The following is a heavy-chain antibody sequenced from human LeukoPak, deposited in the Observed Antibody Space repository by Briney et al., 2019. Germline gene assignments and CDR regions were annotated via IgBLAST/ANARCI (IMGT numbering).Heavy chain of an antibody. CDR2: IYYSGST. J-gene: IGHJ4*02. Sequence: PSETLSLTCTVSGGSISSSSYCWGWIRQHPGKGLEWIGYIYYSGSTYYNPSLKSRVTISVDTSKNQFSLKLSSVTAADTAVYYCAASLWFGELREHWVDYWGQGTLVTVSS. D-gene: IGHD3-10*01. CDR3: AASLWFGELREHWVDY. CDR1: GGSISSSSYC. V-gene: IGHV4-31*03.